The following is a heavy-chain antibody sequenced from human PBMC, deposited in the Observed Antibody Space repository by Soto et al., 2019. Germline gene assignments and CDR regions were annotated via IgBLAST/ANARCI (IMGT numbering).Heavy chain of an antibody. CDR2: IKEDRSDK. CDR1: GFSFSTYW. D-gene: IGHD3-16*02. CDR3: ARHQTGYRVVDY. J-gene: IGHJ4*02. V-gene: IGHV3-7*01. Sequence: GGSLRLSCAASGFSFSTYWMSWVRQAPGKGLEWVANIKEDRSDKYYGDSVKGRFTISRDNAKNSLYLQMNSLRAEDTAVYHCARHQTGYRVVDYWGQGTLVTVSS.